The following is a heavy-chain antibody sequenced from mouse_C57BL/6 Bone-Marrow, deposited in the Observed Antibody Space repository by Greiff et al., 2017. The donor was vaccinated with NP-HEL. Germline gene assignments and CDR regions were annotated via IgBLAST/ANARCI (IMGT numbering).Heavy chain of an antibody. D-gene: IGHD1-1*01. Sequence: DVMLVESGEGLVKPGGSLKLSCAASGFTFSSYAMSWVRQTPEKRLEWVAYISSGGDYIYYADTVKGRFTISRDNARNTLYLQMSSLKSEDTAMYYCTREGAITTVEYYFDYWGQGTTLTVSS. CDR1: GFTFSSYA. CDR3: TREGAITTVEYYFDY. CDR2: ISSGGDYI. V-gene: IGHV5-9-1*02. J-gene: IGHJ2*01.